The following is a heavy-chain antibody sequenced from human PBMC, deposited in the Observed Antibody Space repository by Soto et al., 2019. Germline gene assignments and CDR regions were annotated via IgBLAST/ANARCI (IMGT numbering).Heavy chain of an antibody. J-gene: IGHJ5*02. CDR1: GYSISSGYY. D-gene: IGHD4-17*01. CDR3: ARGAATVTPGWFGP. Sequence: PSETLSLTCAVPGYSISSGYYWGWIRQPPGKGLEWIASIYHSGTTYHNPSLKSRVTISVDTSKNRFSLKLSSVIAADTAVYYCARGAATVTPGWFGPWGQGTLVTVSS. CDR2: IYHSGTT. V-gene: IGHV4-38-2*01.